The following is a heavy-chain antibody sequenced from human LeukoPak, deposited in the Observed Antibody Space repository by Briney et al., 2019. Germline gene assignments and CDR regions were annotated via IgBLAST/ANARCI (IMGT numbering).Heavy chain of an antibody. CDR3: ARRLLYGPGSYRMRDAFDI. D-gene: IGHD3-10*01. CDR2: IYYSGST. Sequence: PSETLSLTCTVSGGSISSYYWSWIRQPPGKGLEWIGYIYYSGSTNYNPSLKSRVTISVDTSKNQFSLKLSSVTAADTAVYYCARRLLYGPGSYRMRDAFDIWGQGTMVTVSS. J-gene: IGHJ3*02. V-gene: IGHV4-59*08. CDR1: GGSISSYY.